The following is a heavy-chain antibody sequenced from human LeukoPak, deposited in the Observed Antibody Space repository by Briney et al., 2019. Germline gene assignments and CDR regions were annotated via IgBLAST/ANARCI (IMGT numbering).Heavy chain of an antibody. CDR2: IKQDGSEK. CDR1: GFTFSSYW. J-gene: IGHJ4*02. Sequence: GGSLRLSCAASGFTFSSYWMSWVRQAPGKGLEWVANIKQDGSEKYYVDSVKGRFTISRDNSKNTLYVQVNSLGTEDTAAYYCAKGSYYDSSGSFYFDYWGQGTLVTVSS. V-gene: IGHV3-7*03. CDR3: AKGSYYDSSGSFYFDY. D-gene: IGHD3-22*01.